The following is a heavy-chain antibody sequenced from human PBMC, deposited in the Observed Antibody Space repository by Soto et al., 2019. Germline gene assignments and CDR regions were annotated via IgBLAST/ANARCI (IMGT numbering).Heavy chain of an antibody. J-gene: IGHJ6*02. D-gene: IGHD7-27*01. CDR3: AKDSGVYYYYYGMDV. Sequence: XGSLRLSCAASGFTFSSYGMHWVRQAPGKGLEWVAVISYDGSNKYYADSVKGRFTISRDNSKNTLYLQMNSLRAEDTAVYYCAKDSGVYYYYYGMDVWGQGTTVTVSS. CDR2: ISYDGSNK. CDR1: GFTFSSYG. V-gene: IGHV3-30*18.